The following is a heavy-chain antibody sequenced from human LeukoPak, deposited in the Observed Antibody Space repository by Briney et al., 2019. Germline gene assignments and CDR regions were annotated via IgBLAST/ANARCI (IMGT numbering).Heavy chain of an antibody. CDR2: INPNSGGT. Sequence: ASVRVSCKASGYTFTGYHMHWVRQAPGQGLEWMGWINPNSGGTNYAQKFQGWVTMTRDTSISTAYMELSRLRSDDTAVYYCARAYDILTGYYNAFDIWGQGTMVTVSS. V-gene: IGHV1-2*04. J-gene: IGHJ3*02. CDR3: ARAYDILTGYYNAFDI. D-gene: IGHD3-9*01. CDR1: GYTFTGYH.